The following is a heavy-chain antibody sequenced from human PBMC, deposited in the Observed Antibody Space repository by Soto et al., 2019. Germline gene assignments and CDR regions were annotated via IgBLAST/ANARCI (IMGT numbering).Heavy chain of an antibody. V-gene: IGHV3-23*01. D-gene: IGHD2-15*01. J-gene: IGHJ4*02. CDR1: GFTFNNYG. CDR3: ANAAFYCSVGSCYFPLGH. Sequence: EVQLLESGGGLVQPGGSLRLSCAASGFTFNNYGMNWVRQAPGKGMEWVSAISGSGDSTYYADSVKGRFTISRDNSKNTLDLQMNSLRAEDTAVYYCANAAFYCSVGSCYFPLGHWGQGALVTVSP. CDR2: ISGSGDST.